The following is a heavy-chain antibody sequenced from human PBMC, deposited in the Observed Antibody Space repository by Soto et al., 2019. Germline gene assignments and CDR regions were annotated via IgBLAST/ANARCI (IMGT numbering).Heavy chain of an antibody. V-gene: IGHV4-34*01. CDR2: INHSGST. D-gene: IGHD3-9*01. CDR3: ARHKVSSWLFPRFDY. J-gene: IGHJ4*02. CDR1: GGSFSGYY. Sequence: SETLSLTCAVYGGSFSGYYWSWIRQPPGKGLEWIGEINHSGSTNYNPSLKSRVTISVDTSKNQFSLKLSSVTAADTAVYYCARHKVSSWLFPRFDYWGQGTLVTVSS.